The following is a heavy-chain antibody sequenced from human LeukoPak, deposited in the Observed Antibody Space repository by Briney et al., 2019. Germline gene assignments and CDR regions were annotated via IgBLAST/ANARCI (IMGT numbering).Heavy chain of an antibody. CDR2: INSLGDNT. V-gene: IGHV3-64*01. Sequence: GGSLRLSCAASGFTFRNYAMHWVRLVPGKGLEDVSVINSLGDNTYYVNAVKGRFTISRDNSKNTVYLQMGSLRDEDMGVYYCARDSRGEPTPGYYGLDVWGQGTTVTVSS. J-gene: IGHJ6*02. D-gene: IGHD3-10*01. CDR1: GFTFRNYA. CDR3: ARDSRGEPTPGYYGLDV.